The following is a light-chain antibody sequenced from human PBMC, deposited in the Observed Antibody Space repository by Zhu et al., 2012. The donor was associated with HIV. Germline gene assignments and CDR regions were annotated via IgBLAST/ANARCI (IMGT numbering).Light chain of an antibody. CDR2: DTS. J-gene: IGKJ4*01. CDR1: GSVRSF. Sequence: EIVLTQSPGTLSLSPGERATVSCRASGSVRSFLAWYQQKPGQAPRLFIYDTSKRATGIPARFSGSGSGTDFTLTISSLEPEDFALYYCQQRSSWPLTFGGGTKVEIK. V-gene: IGKV3-11*01. CDR3: QQRSSWPLT.